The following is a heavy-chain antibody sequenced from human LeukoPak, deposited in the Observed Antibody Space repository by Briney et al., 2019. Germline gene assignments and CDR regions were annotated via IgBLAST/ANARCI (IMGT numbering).Heavy chain of an antibody. D-gene: IGHD1-26*01. V-gene: IGHV1-2*04. J-gene: IGHJ6*02. CDR3: ARDPGTYYYGMNV. CDR1: GYTFTGYY. CDR2: INPNSGGT. Sequence: GASVKVSCKASGYTFTGYYMHWVRQAPGLGLEWMGWINPNSGGTNYAQKFQGWVTMTRDMSISTAYMELSRLRSDDTAVYYCARDPGTYYYGMNVWGQGTTVTVSS.